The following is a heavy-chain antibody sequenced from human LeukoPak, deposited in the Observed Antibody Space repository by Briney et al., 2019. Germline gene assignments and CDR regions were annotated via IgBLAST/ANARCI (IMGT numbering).Heavy chain of an antibody. CDR3: ARLLTGYYYVDY. Sequence: SETLSLTCTVSGGSISSSSYHWGWIRQPPGKGLEWIGSIYYSGSTYYHPSLKSRVTISVDTSKSQFSLKLSSVTAADTAVYYCARLLTGYYYVDYWGQGTLVTVSS. J-gene: IGHJ4*02. CDR1: GGSISSSSYH. D-gene: IGHD3-9*01. V-gene: IGHV4-39*01. CDR2: IYYSGST.